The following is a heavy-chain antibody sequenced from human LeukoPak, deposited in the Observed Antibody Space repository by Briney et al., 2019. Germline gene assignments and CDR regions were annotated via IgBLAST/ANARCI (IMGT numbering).Heavy chain of an antibody. V-gene: IGHV1-2*02. D-gene: IGHD4-23*01. CDR3: ARNYGGNFYYYMDV. Sequence: ASVKVSCKASGYTFNGHYMHWVRQAPGQGLEWMGWINPNSGGTNYAQKFQGRVTMTRDTSISTAYMELSRLRSDDTAVYYCARNYGGNFYYYMDVWGKGTTVTVSS. CDR1: GYTFNGHY. J-gene: IGHJ6*03. CDR2: INPNSGGT.